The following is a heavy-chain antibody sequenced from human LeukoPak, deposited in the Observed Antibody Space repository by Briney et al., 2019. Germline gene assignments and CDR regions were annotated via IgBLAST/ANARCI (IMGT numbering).Heavy chain of an antibody. CDR2: ISYDGSNK. CDR1: GFTFSSYG. Sequence: PGGSLRLSCAASGFTFSSYGMHWVRQAPGKGLEWVAVISYDGSNKYYADSVKGRFTISRDNSKNTLYLQMNSLRAEDTAVYYCAKDGGYDYLWRCTRDYFDYWGQGTLVTVSS. CDR3: AKDGGYDYLWRCTRDYFDY. D-gene: IGHD5-12*01. V-gene: IGHV3-30*18. J-gene: IGHJ4*02.